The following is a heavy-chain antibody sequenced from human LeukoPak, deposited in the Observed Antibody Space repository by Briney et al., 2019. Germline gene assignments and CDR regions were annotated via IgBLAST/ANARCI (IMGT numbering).Heavy chain of an antibody. CDR1: GFTFSSYS. J-gene: IGHJ4*02. V-gene: IGHV3-21*01. CDR3: ARVGRRAGDY. CDR2: ISSSSSYI. Sequence: PGGSLRLSCAASGFTFSSYSMNWVRQAPGKGLEWVSSISSSSSYIYYADSVKGRFTISRDKAKNSLYLQMNSLRAADTAVYYCARVGRRAGDYWGQGTLVTVSS.